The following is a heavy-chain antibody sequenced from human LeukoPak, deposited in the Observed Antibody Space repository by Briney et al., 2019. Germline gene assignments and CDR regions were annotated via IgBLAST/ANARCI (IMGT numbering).Heavy chain of an antibody. V-gene: IGHV4-30-4*01. D-gene: IGHD3-10*01. J-gene: IGHJ5*02. CDR1: GGSISSGDYY. CDR2: IYYSGST. Sequence: SQTLSLTCTVSGGSISSGDYYWSWIRQPPGKGLEWIGYIYYSGSTYYNPSLKSRVTISVDTSKNQFSLKLSSVTAADTAVYYCARGEGWFGEPTRPVCFDPWGQGTLVTVSS. CDR3: ARGEGWFGEPTRPVCFDP.